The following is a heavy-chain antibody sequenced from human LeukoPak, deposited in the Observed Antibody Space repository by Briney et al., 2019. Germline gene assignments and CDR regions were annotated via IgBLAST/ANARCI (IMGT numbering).Heavy chain of an antibody. CDR1: GGSISSNSYY. V-gene: IGHV4-39*01. CDR2: IYYSGST. CDR3: ARTRYYYNSRSYGAPYYSDY. D-gene: IGHD3-10*01. J-gene: IGHJ4*02. Sequence: NPSETLSLTCTVSGGSISSNSYYWGWIRQSPGKGLEWIGTIYYSGSTYYSPSLKSRVTISVDTSKNQFSLKLSSVTAADTAVYYCARTRYYYNSRSYGAPYYSDYWGQGTLVTVSS.